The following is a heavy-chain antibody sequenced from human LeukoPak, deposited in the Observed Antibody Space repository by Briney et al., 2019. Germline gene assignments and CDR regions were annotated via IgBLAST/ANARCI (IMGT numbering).Heavy chain of an antibody. J-gene: IGHJ3*02. V-gene: IGHV3-7*01. CDR1: GFTFSSYW. D-gene: IGHD2-2*01. CDR2: IKHDGSEK. Sequence: GSLRLSCAASGFTFSSYWMSWVRQAPGKGLEWVANIKHDGSEKYYVDSVKGRFTISRDNAKNSLYLQMNSLRAEDTAVYYCAREIASTSDGFDIWGQGTMVTVSS. CDR3: AREIASTSDGFDI.